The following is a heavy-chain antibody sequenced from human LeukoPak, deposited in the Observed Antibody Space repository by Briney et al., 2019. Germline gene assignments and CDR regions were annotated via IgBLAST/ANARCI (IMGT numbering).Heavy chain of an antibody. J-gene: IGHJ3*01. CDR1: GFTFRSYG. D-gene: IGHD2-2*01. Sequence: GGSLRLSCAASGFTFRSYGMSWVRQARGKGLDWVSGINGSGGSTYYADSVKGRFTISRDNSKTTLYLQMDSLRAEDTAVYYCAKRLPSGSAAFDVWGQGTVVTVSS. CDR3: AKRLPSGSAAFDV. V-gene: IGHV3-23*01. CDR2: INGSGGST.